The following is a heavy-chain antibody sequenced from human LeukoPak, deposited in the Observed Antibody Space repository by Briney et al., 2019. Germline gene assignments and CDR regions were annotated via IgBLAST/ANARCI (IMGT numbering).Heavy chain of an antibody. CDR3: AREGVESGGTNWFSFDI. D-gene: IGHD1-1*01. CDR2: TYYTGNM. V-gene: IGHV4-59*12. CDR1: DGSLSAYY. Sequence: NPSETLSLTCTVSDGSLSAYYWNWIRQPPGKGLEWIGHTYYTGNMKFNPSLESRVAISIDTSKNRFSLRLSSVTTADTAVYYCAREGVESGGTNWFSFDIWGQGTMVTVSS. J-gene: IGHJ3*02.